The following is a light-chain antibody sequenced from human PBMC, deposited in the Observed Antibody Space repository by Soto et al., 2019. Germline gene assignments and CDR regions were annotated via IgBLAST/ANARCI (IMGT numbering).Light chain of an antibody. J-gene: IGKJ5*01. V-gene: IGKV3-20*01. CDR2: TAS. CDR3: QQYGSSEII. CDR1: QSISSNY. Sequence: EIVLTQSPGTLSLSPGERASLSCRASQSISSNYLAWFQQKPGQAPRLLISTASSRATGIPDRFSGSVSGTDFTLTITRLEPEDFAVFYCQQYGSSEIIFGQGTRLEIK.